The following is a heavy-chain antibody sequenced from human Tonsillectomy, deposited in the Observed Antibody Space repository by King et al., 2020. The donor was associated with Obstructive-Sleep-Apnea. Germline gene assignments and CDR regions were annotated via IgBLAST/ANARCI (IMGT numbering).Heavy chain of an antibody. CDR3: ARGDSSGWYVY. Sequence: VQLVESGGGVVQPGRSLRLSCAASGFTFSSYAMHWVRQAPGKGLEWVAVISYDGSNKYYADSVKGRFTISRDISKNTPYLQMTSLRAEDTAVYYCARGDSSGWYVYWGQGTLVTVSS. D-gene: IGHD6-19*01. CDR2: ISYDGSNK. J-gene: IGHJ4*02. CDR1: GFTFSSYA. V-gene: IGHV3-30*04.